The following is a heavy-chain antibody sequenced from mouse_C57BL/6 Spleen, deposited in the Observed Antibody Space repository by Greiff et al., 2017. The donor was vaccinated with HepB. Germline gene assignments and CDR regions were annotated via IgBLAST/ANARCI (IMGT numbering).Heavy chain of an antibody. J-gene: IGHJ1*03. CDR3: ARGDYYGSSYWYFDV. CDR2: INPNNGGT. CDR1: GYTFTDYY. Sequence: EVQLQQSGPELVKPGASVKISCKASGYTFTDYYMNWVKQSHGQSLEWIGDINPNNGGTSYNQKFKGKATLPVDKSSSTAYMELRSLTSEDSAVYDCARGDYYGSSYWYFDVWGTGTTVTVAS. V-gene: IGHV1-26*01. D-gene: IGHD1-1*01.